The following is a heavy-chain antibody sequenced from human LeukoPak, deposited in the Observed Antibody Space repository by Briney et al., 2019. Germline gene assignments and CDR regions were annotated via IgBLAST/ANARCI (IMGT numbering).Heavy chain of an antibody. Sequence: GGSLRLSCAASGFTFSSYSMNWVRQAPGKGLEWVSSISSSSSYIYYADSVKGRFTISRDNAKDSLYLQMNSLRAEDTAVYYCARDGYFDSTLDYWGQGTLVTVSS. CDR1: GFTFSSYS. D-gene: IGHD3-22*01. J-gene: IGHJ4*02. V-gene: IGHV3-21*01. CDR2: ISSSSSYI. CDR3: ARDGYFDSTLDY.